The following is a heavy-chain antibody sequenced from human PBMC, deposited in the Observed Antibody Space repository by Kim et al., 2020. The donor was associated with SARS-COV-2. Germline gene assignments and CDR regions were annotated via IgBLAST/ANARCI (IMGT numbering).Heavy chain of an antibody. V-gene: IGHV3-53*01. J-gene: IGHJ6*02. CDR3: ARDLVTMGMDV. D-gene: IGHD3-9*01. CDR2: ST. Sequence: STYDADSVKGRFTIARDNSKNTRYLQMTSLRAEDTAVYYCARDLVTMGMDVWGQGTTVTVSS.